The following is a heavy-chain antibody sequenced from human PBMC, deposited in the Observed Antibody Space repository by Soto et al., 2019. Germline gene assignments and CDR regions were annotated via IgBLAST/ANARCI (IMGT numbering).Heavy chain of an antibody. J-gene: IGHJ5*02. CDR2: IYHSGST. Sequence: PSETLSLTCNVSAGSITTDYWSWIRQPPGKGLEWIGYIYHSGSTYYNPSLKSRVTISVDRSKNQFSLKLSSVTAADTAVYYCARVPDRWGQGTLVTVSS. CDR3: ARVPDR. D-gene: IGHD2-2*01. CDR1: AGSITTDY. V-gene: IGHV4-30-2*01.